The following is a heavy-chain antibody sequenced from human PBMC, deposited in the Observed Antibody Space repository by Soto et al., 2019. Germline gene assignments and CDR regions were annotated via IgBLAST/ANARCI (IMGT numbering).Heavy chain of an antibody. CDR1: GGSISSGGYY. J-gene: IGHJ5*02. CDR2: IYYSGST. V-gene: IGHV4-31*03. D-gene: IGHD3-3*01. Sequence: SETLSLTCTVSGGSISSGGYYWSWIRQHPGKGLEWIGYIYYSGSTYYNPSLKSRVTISVDTSKNQFSLKLSSVTAADTAVYYCARVADFCSGYYKYNWFDPWGQGTLVTVSS. CDR3: ARVADFCSGYYKYNWFDP.